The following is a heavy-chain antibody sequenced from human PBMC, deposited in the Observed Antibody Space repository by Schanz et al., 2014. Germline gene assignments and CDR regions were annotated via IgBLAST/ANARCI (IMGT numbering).Heavy chain of an antibody. J-gene: IGHJ6*02. CDR1: GFNFYTSA. CDR3: ARQRSYFYAMDV. V-gene: IGHV3-48*04. Sequence: EVRLVESGGGLVQPGGSLRLSCVASGFNFYTSAMTWVRQAPGKGLEWVSYISSVGISKYYADPVKGRFTISRDSAKNSLYLQMNSLRAEDTAVYYCARQRSYFYAMDVWGQGTTVTVSS. CDR2: ISSVGISK.